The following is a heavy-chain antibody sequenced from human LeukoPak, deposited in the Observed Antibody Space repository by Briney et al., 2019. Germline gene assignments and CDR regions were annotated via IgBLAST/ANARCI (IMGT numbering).Heavy chain of an antibody. CDR2: ISPWSTYT. J-gene: IGHJ4*02. D-gene: IGHD1-26*01. CDR3: LPPATTDFDF. V-gene: IGHV3-21*01. CDR1: GFTVSSNY. Sequence: PGGSLRLSCAASGFTVSSNYMSWVRQAPGKGLEWVSFISPWSTYTYYTDSVKGRFTISRDDAKNALFLQMNSLRAEDTAVYYCLPPATTDFDFWGQGTLVTVSS.